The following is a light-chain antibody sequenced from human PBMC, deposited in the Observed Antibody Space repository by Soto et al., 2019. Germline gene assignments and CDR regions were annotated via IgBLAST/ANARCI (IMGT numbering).Light chain of an antibody. CDR3: QQLNRYPYT. CDR2: AAS. J-gene: IGKJ2*01. V-gene: IGKV1-9*01. Sequence: DIQLTQSPSFLSASVGDRVTITCRASQGISSYLVWYQQKPGKAPKFMMYAASTLQSGVPSRFSGSGSGTEFTLTISSLQPEDIATYYCQQLNRYPYTFGQGTKLEIK. CDR1: QGISSY.